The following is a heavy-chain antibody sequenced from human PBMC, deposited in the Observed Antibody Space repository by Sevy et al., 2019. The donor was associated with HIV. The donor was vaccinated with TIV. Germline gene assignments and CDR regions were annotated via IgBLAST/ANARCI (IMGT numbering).Heavy chain of an antibody. CDR2: IKSNGDGGTT. D-gene: IGHD3-3*01. V-gene: IGHV3-15*01. CDR3: TTKGGFWSGYQYFDY. J-gene: IGHJ4*02. Sequence: GGSLRLSCAASGFTFNKAWMTWVRQAPGKGLEWVGRIKSNGDGGTTDNTAPVKGRFTISRDDSKNTLYLQMNSLKTEETAVYYGTTKGGFWSGYQYFDYWGQGTLVTVSS. CDR1: GFTFNKAW.